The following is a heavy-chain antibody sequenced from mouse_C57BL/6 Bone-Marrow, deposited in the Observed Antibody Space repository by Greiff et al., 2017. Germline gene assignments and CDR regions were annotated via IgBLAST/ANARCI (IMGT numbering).Heavy chain of an antibody. CDR2: IDPSDSET. J-gene: IGHJ3*01. D-gene: IGHD2-3*01. V-gene: IGHV1-52*01. CDR1: GYTFTSYW. Sequence: VQLQQPGAELVRPGSSVKLSCKASGYTFTSYWMHWVKQRPIQGLEWIGNIDPSDSETHYNQKFKDKATLTVDKSSSTAYMQLSSLTSEDSAVYYCARDDGYYVPFAYWGQGTLVTVSA. CDR3: ARDDGYYVPFAY.